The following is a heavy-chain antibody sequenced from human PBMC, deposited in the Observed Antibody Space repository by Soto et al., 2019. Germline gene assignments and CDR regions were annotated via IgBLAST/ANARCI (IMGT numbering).Heavy chain of an antibody. CDR2: IKQDGSEK. Sequence: GGSLRLSCAASGFTFSSYWMSWVRQAPGKGLEWVANIKQDGSEKYYVDSVKGRFTISRDNAKNSLYLQMNSLRAEDTAVYYCARSPWGHTDYYYYYMDVWGKGTTVTVSS. D-gene: IGHD2-2*02. V-gene: IGHV3-7*01. J-gene: IGHJ6*03. CDR3: ARSPWGHTDYYYYYMDV. CDR1: GFTFSSYW.